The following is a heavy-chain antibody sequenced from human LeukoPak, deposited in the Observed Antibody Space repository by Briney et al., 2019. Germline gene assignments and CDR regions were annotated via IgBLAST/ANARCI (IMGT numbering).Heavy chain of an antibody. CDR3: ARDHVLRYFDWLLRPGYFDY. Sequence: TLSLTCAVYGGSFSGYYWSWIRQPPGKGLEWIGEINHSGSTNYNPSLKSRVTISVDTSKNQFSLKLSSVTAADTAVYYCARDHVLRYFDWLLRPGYFDYRGQGTLVTVSS. CDR2: INHSGST. J-gene: IGHJ4*02. CDR1: GGSFSGYY. V-gene: IGHV4-34*01. D-gene: IGHD3-9*01.